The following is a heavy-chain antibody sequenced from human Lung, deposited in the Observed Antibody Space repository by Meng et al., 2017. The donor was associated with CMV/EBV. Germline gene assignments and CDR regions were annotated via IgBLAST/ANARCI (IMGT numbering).Heavy chain of an antibody. CDR1: GFTFRSYN. J-gene: IGHJ6*02. CDR3: AGYTSSSYGMGV. D-gene: IGHD3-16*02. V-gene: IGHV3-48*04. CDR2: ISFSSSII. Sequence: GEXXKISCEASGFTFRSYNMNWVRQAPGKGLEWVSYISFSSSIIHYADSVKGRFTISRDNARDSLYLQMNSLRAEDTAVYFCAGYTSSSYGMGVWGPGTTVNGAS.